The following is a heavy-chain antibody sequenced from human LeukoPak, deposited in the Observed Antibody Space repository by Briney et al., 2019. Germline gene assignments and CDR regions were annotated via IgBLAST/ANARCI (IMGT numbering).Heavy chain of an antibody. V-gene: IGHV1-2*02. CDR2: INPNSGGT. D-gene: IGHD3-22*01. J-gene: IGHJ4*02. CDR3: PRPGYYYDSSGYPAY. CDR1: GYTFTGYY. Sequence: ASVKVSCKASGYTFTGYYMHWVRQAPGQGLEWMGWINPNSGGTNYAQKFQGRVTMTRDTSISTAYMELSRLRSDDTAVYYCPRPGYYYDSSGYPAYWGQGTLVTVSS.